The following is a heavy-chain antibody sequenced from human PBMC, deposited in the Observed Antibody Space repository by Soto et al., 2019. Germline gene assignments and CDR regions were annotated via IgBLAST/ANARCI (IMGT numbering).Heavy chain of an antibody. CDR2: IIPILGIA. CDR1: GGTFSSYT. D-gene: IGHD2-2*01. J-gene: IGHJ5*02. CDR3: ARDCSSTSCYAYP. V-gene: IGHV1-69*08. Sequence: QVQLVQSGAEVKKPGSSVKVSCKASGGTFSSYTISWVRQAPGQGLEWMGRIIPILGIAHYAPKFQGRVTISADKTTSTAYMELSSLRSEDTAVYYCARDCSSTSCYAYPWGQGTLVTVSS.